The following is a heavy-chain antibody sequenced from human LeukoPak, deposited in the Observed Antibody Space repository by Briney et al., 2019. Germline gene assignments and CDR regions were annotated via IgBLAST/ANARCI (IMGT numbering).Heavy chain of an antibody. J-gene: IGHJ3*02. D-gene: IGHD3-16*01. CDR1: GGSISSYY. CDR2: IYYSGST. V-gene: IGHV4-59*12. Sequence: SETLSLTCTVSGGSISSYYWSWIRQPPGKGLEWIGYIYYSGSTNYNPSLKSRVTISVDTSKNQFSLKLSSVTAADTAVYYCTREGGMSADIWGQGILVTVSS. CDR3: TREGGMSADI.